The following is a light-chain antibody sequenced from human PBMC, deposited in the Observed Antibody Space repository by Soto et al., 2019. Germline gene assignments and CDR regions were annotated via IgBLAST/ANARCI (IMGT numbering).Light chain of an antibody. V-gene: IGLV2-8*01. CDR1: SRDVGASDY. CDR3: LSHSGSSNV. J-gene: IGLJ1*01. CDR2: EVN. Sequence: QSALTQPPSASGSPGQSVAISCTGTSRDVGASDYVSWYQQHSGKAPKLLLYEVNKRPSGVPDRFSGSKSGNTASLTFSALQADDEADYYCLSHSGSSNVLGTGTKVTVL.